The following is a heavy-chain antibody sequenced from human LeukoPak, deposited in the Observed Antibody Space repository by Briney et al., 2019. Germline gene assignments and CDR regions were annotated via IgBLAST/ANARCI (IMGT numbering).Heavy chain of an antibody. J-gene: IGHJ4*02. Sequence: PSETLSLTCAVSGGSISSNNWWSWVRQPPGKGLEWIGEIYHSGSTNYNPSLKSRVTISVDKSKYQLSLKLSSVTAADTAVYYCVRTGEVTTVCDSWGQGNLVTVSS. D-gene: IGHD4-17*01. CDR1: GGSISSNNW. V-gene: IGHV4-4*02. CDR3: VRTGEVTTVCDS. CDR2: IYHSGST.